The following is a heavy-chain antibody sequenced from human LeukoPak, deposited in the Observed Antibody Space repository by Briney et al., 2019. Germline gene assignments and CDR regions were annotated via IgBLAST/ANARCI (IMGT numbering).Heavy chain of an antibody. V-gene: IGHV4-59*08. CDR3: ARHQTVADYFDF. J-gene: IGHJ4*02. Sequence: SETLSLTCTVSGGSISNYYWSWIRQPPGKGLEWIGYIYYSGTTNYNPSLKSRVTISVDTSKNQFSLKLSSVTAADTAVYYCARHQTVADYFDFWGQGALVTVSS. D-gene: IGHD6-19*01. CDR1: GGSISNYY. CDR2: IYYSGTT.